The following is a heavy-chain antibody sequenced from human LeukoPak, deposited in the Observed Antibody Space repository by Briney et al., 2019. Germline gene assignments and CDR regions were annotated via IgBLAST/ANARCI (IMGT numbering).Heavy chain of an antibody. V-gene: IGHV4-59*01. CDR3: ASIAARRYWYFDL. Sequence: SETLSLTCIVSGGSISSYYCSWIRQPPGKGLEWIGYIYSSGSTNFNPSLKSRATISVATSKNQFSLKLSALTVAATPVYYFASIAARRYWYFDLWGRGTLVTVSS. J-gene: IGHJ2*01. D-gene: IGHD6-6*01. CDR2: IYSSGST. CDR1: GGSISSYY.